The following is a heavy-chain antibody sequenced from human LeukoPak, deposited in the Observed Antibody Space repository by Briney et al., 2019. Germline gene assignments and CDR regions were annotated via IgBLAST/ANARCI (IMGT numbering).Heavy chain of an antibody. D-gene: IGHD3-3*01. CDR1: GFTFSSYW. V-gene: IGHV3-74*01. CDR3: AREMRFTTTHFDY. Sequence: GGSLRLSCAASGFTFSSYWMHWVRQAPGKGLVWVSRINSDGSSTSYADSVKGRFTISRDNAKNSLYLQMNSLRAEDTAVYYCAREMRFTTTHFDYWGQGTLVTVSS. J-gene: IGHJ4*02. CDR2: INSDGSST.